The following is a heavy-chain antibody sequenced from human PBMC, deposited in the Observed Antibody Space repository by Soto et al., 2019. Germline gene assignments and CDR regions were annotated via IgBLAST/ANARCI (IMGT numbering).Heavy chain of an antibody. CDR3: AREGEVPYYYYGMDV. CDR2: ISGYNGKT. CDR1: GYTFTSYG. Sequence: ASGKVSCKASGYTFTSYGISWVRQAPGQGLEWMGWISGYNGKTNYAQKVQDRVTMTTDTSTSTVYMELRSLRSDDTAVYYCAREGEVPYYYYGMDVWGQGTTVTVSS. D-gene: IGHD2-21*01. V-gene: IGHV1-18*01. J-gene: IGHJ6*02.